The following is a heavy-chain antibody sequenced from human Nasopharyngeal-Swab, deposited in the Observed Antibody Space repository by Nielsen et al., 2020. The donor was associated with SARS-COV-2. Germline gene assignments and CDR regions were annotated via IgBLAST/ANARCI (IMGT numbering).Heavy chain of an antibody. CDR1: GFTFSSYA. J-gene: IGHJ4*02. D-gene: IGHD6-13*01. V-gene: IGHV3-23*03. Sequence: GESLKISCAASGFTFSSYAMSWVRQAPGKRLEWVSVIHSDPSNTYYVDSVKGRFTISRDNSKKTLFLQMDSLRVEDTAVYYCAKVRSWRLDAFDSWGQGTLVTVSS. CDR2: IHSDPSNT. CDR3: AKVRSWRLDAFDS.